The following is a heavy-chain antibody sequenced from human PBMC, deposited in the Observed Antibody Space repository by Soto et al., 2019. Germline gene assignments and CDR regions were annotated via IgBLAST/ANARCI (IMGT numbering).Heavy chain of an antibody. D-gene: IGHD6-19*01. CDR1: GGSISSGGDS. CDR3: ARALAGSPNVFPWDS. V-gene: IGHV4-30-2*01. J-gene: IGHJ4*02. Sequence: QLQLQESGSGLVKPSQTLSLTCAVSGGSISSGGDSWSWIRQPPGKGLEWIGYTYHSGATYYNPSLKSRVTMSVDRSKNQFSLSLTSVTAADTAVYYCARALAGSPNVFPWDSWGQGTLVTVSS. CDR2: TYHSGAT.